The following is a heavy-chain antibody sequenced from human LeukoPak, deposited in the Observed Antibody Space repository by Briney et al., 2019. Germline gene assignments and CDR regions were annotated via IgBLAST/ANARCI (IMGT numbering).Heavy chain of an antibody. D-gene: IGHD3-3*01. J-gene: IGHJ5*02. Sequence: GGFLRLSCTASGFTFRDYYVTWIRQAPGKGLEWVSYIRSTGSSTAYADSVKGRFAISRDNAKNSLYLQMNGLRVEDTAVYYCARVYYASWSGQPLSQHWLDPWGQGTLVTVSS. CDR3: ARVYYASWSGQPLSQHWLDP. CDR1: GFTFRDYY. V-gene: IGHV3-11*04. CDR2: IRSTGSST.